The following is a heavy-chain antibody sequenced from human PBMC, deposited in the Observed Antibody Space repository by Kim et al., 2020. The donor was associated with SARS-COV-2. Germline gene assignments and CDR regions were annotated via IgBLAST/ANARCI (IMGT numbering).Heavy chain of an antibody. CDR1: GGSFSGYY. V-gene: IGHV4-34*01. Sequence: SETLSLTCAVYGGSFSGYYWSWIRQPPGKGLEWIGEINHSGSTNYNPSLKSRVTISVDTSKNQFSLKLSSVTAADTAVYYCARGKSRQALRAFDYWGQGTLVTVSS. J-gene: IGHJ4*02. CDR3: ARGKSRQALRAFDY. CDR2: INHSGST.